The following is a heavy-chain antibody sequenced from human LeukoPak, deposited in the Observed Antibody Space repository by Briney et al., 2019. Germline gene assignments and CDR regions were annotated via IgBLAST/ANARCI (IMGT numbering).Heavy chain of an antibody. CDR3: ARDALYGDYPDY. V-gene: IGHV3-48*03. CDR1: GFIFNDYE. J-gene: IGHJ4*02. Sequence: AGGSLRLSCAASGFIFNDYEMLWVRQAPGKGLEWLSYISSTTGSTIHYADSVKGRFTISRDNAKNSLYLQMNSLRAEDTAVYYCARDALYGDYPDYWGQGTPVTVSS. D-gene: IGHD4-17*01. CDR2: ISSTTGSTI.